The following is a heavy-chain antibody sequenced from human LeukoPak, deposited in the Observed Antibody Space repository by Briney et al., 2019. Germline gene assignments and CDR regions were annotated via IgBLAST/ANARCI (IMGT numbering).Heavy chain of an antibody. J-gene: IGHJ4*02. D-gene: IGHD1-26*01. V-gene: IGHV4-59*01. CDR2: IYYSGST. CDR3: ARGFPIVGATH. Sequence: SETLSLTCTVSGGSISSYYWSWIRHPPGKGLEWIWYIYYSGSTNYNPSLKSRVTISVDTSKNQFSLKLSSVTAADTAVYYCARGFPIVGATHWGQGTLVTVSS. CDR1: GGSISSYY.